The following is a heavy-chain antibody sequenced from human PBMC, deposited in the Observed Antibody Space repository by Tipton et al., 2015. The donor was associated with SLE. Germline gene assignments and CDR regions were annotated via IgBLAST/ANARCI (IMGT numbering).Heavy chain of an antibody. D-gene: IGHD3-3*01. V-gene: IGHV4-39*01. Sequence: TLSLTCTVSGGSISSSSYYWGWIRQPPGKGLEWIGSIYYSGSTYYNRSLKSRVTISVHTSKNQFSLKLSSVTAADTAVYYCARSPVDYDFWSGYRHYFDSWGQGTLVTVSS. J-gene: IGHJ4*02. CDR1: GGSISSSSYY. CDR2: IYYSGST. CDR3: ARSPVDYDFWSGYRHYFDS.